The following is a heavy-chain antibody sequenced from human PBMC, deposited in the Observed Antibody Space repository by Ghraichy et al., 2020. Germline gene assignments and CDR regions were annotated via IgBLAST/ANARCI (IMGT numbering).Heavy chain of an antibody. Sequence: SVKVSCKASGGTFSSYAISWVRQAPGQGLEWMGGIIPIFGTANYAQKFQGRVTITADESTSTAYMELSSLRSEDTAVYYCARLPKDGYNSYYYYGMDVWGQGTTVTVSS. CDR3: ARLPKDGYNSYYYYGMDV. CDR1: GGTFSSYA. V-gene: IGHV1-69*13. D-gene: IGHD5-24*01. J-gene: IGHJ6*02. CDR2: IIPIFGTA.